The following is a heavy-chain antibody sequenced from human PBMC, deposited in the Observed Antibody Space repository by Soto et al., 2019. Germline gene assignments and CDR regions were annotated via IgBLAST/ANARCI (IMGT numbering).Heavy chain of an antibody. CDR1: GGSISSYY. CDR2: IYYSGTT. CDR3: ARVWGYAFDF. Sequence: PSETLSLTCTVSGGSISSYYWSWIRQPPGKGLEWIGYIYYSGTTNYNPSLKSRVTISVDTSKNQFSLKLSSVTAADTAVYYCARVWGYAFDFWGQGTMVTVSS. V-gene: IGHV4-59*08. J-gene: IGHJ3*01. D-gene: IGHD7-27*01.